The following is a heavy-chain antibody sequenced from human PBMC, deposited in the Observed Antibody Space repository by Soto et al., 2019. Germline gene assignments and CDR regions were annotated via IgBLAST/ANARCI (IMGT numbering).Heavy chain of an antibody. CDR3: VRCAGQRIVEFDH. Sequence: QVQLVESGGGVVQPGTSLRLSCAASGFTFNNYAMHWVRQAPGKGLDWVAVIWNDGSNEYYSASVKGRFTISRDNSNNTLYLKMNTLRAEDTALYYWVRCAGQRIVEFDHWGQGTLVTVSS. CDR1: GFTFNNYA. D-gene: IGHD2-21*01. CDR2: IWNDGSNE. J-gene: IGHJ4*02. V-gene: IGHV3-33*01.